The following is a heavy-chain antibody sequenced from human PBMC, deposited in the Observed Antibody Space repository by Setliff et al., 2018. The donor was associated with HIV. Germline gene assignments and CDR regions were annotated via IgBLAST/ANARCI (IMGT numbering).Heavy chain of an antibody. CDR2: IYFTGSS. D-gene: IGHD4-4*01. V-gene: IGHV4-59*01. Sequence: SETLSLTCTVSGGSISTYYWSWIRQPPGKGLEWIGSIYFTGSSDNNPSLKSRVTLSVDTSKHQFSLKLSSVTAADTAVYYCARLQKLDDIYYLDDWGQGTLVTSPQ. CDR1: GGSISTYY. CDR3: ARLQKLDDIYYLDD. J-gene: IGHJ4*02.